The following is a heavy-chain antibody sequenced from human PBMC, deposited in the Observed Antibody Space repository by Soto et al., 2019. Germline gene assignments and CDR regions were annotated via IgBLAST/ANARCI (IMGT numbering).Heavy chain of an antibody. CDR3: ARDRITMVRGVAVGMDV. Sequence: SVKVSCKASGGTFSSYAISWVRQAPGQGLEWMGGIIPIFGTANYAQKFQGRVTITADESTSTAYMELSSLRSEDTAVYYCARDRITMVRGVAVGMDVWGQGTTVTVSS. V-gene: IGHV1-69*13. J-gene: IGHJ6*02. CDR2: IIPIFGTA. D-gene: IGHD3-10*01. CDR1: GGTFSSYA.